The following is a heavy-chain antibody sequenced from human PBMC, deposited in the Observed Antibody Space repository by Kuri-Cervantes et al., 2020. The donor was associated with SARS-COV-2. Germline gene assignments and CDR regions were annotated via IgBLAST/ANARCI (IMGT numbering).Heavy chain of an antibody. CDR1: GGTFSSYA. CDR3: ARSGYCTNGVCYDGWFDP. D-gene: IGHD2-8*01. V-gene: IGHV1-2*02. J-gene: IGHJ5*02. Sequence: ASVKVSCKASGGTFSSYAISWVRQAPGQGLEWMGWINPNSGGTNYAQKFQGRVTVTSDTSISTAYMELSGLRSEDTAVYYCARSGYCTNGVCYDGWFDPWGQGTLVTVSS. CDR2: INPNSGGT.